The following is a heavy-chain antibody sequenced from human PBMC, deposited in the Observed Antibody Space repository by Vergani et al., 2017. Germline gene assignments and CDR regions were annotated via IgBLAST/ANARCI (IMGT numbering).Heavy chain of an antibody. D-gene: IGHD3-10*01. CDR1: GGSISSGDYY. CDR2: IYYSGST. Sequence: QVQLQESGPGLVKPSQTLSLTCTVSGGSISSGDYYWSWIRQPPGKGLEWIGCIYYSGSTYYNPSLKSRVTISVDTSKNQFSLKLSSVTAADTAVYYCARVGVVRGVSYFYYDYGMDGWGQGTTVTVSS. CDR3: ARVGVVRGVSYFYYDYGMDG. J-gene: IGHJ6*02. V-gene: IGHV4-30-4*08.